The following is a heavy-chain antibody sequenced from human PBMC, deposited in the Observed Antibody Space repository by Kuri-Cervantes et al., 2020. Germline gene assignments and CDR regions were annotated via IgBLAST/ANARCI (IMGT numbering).Heavy chain of an antibody. CDR1: GGSINNYY. V-gene: IGHV4-59*12. J-gene: IGHJ4*02. Sequence: SETLSLTCTVSGGSINNYYWSWIRQPPGKGLEWIGYIYYSGSTNHNPSLKSRVTMSVDTSKNQFSLKLSSVTAADTAVYYCARKPGYSSSWYYVQRNWGQGTLVTVSS. CDR3: ARKPGYSSSWYYVQRN. CDR2: IYYSGST. D-gene: IGHD6-13*01.